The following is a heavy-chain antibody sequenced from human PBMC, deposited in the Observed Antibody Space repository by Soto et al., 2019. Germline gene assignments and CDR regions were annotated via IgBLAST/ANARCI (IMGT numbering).Heavy chain of an antibody. CDR2: IYPGNSDT. CDR1: GYNFAYFW. D-gene: IGHD3-16*01. CDR3: ARAFRGSPYGMDV. J-gene: IGHJ6*02. V-gene: IGHV5-51*01. Sequence: RGESLKISCKGSGYNFAYFWIGWVRQMPGRGLELMGIIYPGNSDTTYSPSFQGQVTISADKSIRTAYLQWRSLRASDTAIYYCARAFRGSPYGMDVWGQGTTVTVSS.